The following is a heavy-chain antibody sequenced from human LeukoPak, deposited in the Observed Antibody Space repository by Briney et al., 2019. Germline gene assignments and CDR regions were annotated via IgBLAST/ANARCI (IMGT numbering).Heavy chain of an antibody. V-gene: IGHV3-49*03. Sequence: GGSLTLSCTTSGFTFGDFAMSGFRQAPGKGLEWVGFIRREAYGGNTEYAASVKGRFTISRDDSKSIAYLEMNSLEIEDTAVYYCTRAYVWGSYRYKSMSDQWGQGTLVTVSS. CDR1: GFTFGDFA. CDR2: IRREAYGGNT. J-gene: IGHJ4*02. D-gene: IGHD3-16*02. CDR3: TRAYVWGSYRYKSMSDQ.